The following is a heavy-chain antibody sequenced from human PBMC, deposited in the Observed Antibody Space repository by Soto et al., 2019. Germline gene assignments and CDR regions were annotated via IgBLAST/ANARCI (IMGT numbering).Heavy chain of an antibody. CDR2: ISPNSDGT. J-gene: IGHJ3*02. Sequence: VKVSRKASGCKIIENSMDAVRQARGQGLGWLGWISPNSDGTNYAQKFQGRVSMTRDTSISTAYMALSRLRSDDTAVYYCASAGESPGLDIWGQGIMVTVSS. CDR1: GCKIIENS. V-gene: IGHV1-2*02. CDR3: ASAGESPGLDI. D-gene: IGHD3-16*01.